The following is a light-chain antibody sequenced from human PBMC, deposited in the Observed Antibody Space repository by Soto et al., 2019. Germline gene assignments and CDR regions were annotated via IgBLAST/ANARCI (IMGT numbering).Light chain of an antibody. V-gene: IGKV1-27*01. CDR2: AAS. J-gene: IGKJ1*01. CDR3: QKSNTAPRT. Sequence: DIQMTQSPSSLSASVGDRVTITCRASQGISKYLTWWQQKPGKVPKLLIYAASTLQSGVPARFSGSGSGTDITLTISSLQPDDVATYYCQKSNTAPRTFGQGTKVEIK. CDR1: QGISKY.